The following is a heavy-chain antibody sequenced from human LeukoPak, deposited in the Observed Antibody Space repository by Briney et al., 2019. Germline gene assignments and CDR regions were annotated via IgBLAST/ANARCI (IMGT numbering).Heavy chain of an antibody. CDR1: GFTFSSYG. D-gene: IGHD2-2*01. V-gene: IGHV3-33*01. J-gene: IGHJ6*02. CDR2: IWYDGSNK. CDR3: ARVPYCSSTSCYYGMDV. Sequence: GRSLRLSCAASGFTFSSYGMHWVRQAPGKGLEWVAVIWYDGSNKYYADSVKGRFTISRDNSKNTLYLQMNSLRAEDTAVYYCARVPYCSSTSCYYGMDVWGQGTTVTVSS.